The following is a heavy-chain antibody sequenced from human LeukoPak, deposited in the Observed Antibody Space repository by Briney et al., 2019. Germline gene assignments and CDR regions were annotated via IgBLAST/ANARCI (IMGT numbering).Heavy chain of an antibody. V-gene: IGHV3-23*01. D-gene: IGHD2-21*01. CDR1: GFTFNNYA. J-gene: IGHJ5*02. CDR2: VTGDGLTT. CDR3: AESGTSDWDWFDP. Sequence: PGGSLRLSCAASGFTFNNYAMNWVRQAPGKGLEWVSIVTGDGLTTNYADSVRGRFTISRDNSKNRLHLQMNSLRAEDTAVYYCAESGTSDWDWFDPWGQGTLVTVSS.